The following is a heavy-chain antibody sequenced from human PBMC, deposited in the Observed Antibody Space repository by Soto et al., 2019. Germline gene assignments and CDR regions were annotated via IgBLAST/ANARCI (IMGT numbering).Heavy chain of an antibody. D-gene: IGHD1-26*01. CDR2: ISSSGSTI. CDR3: ARDLPGGGSYSYYFDY. V-gene: IGHV3-48*03. CDR1: GFTFSSYE. Sequence: GGSLRLSCAASGFTFSSYEMNWVRQAPGKGLEWVSYISSSGSTIYYADSVKGRFTISRDNAKNSLYLQMNSLRAEDTAVYYCARDLPGGGSYSYYFDYWGQGTLVTVYS. J-gene: IGHJ4*02.